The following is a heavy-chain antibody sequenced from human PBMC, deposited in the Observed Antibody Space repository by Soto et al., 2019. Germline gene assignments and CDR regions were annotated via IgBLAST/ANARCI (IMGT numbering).Heavy chain of an antibody. CDR3: ASYNRNYLDAFDI. J-gene: IGHJ3*02. CDR1: GGTFSKYA. Sequence: SVKVSCKASGGTFSKYAISWVRQAPGQGLEWMGGIIPIFGTANYAQKFQGRVTITADESTSTAYMELSSLRSEDTAVYYCASYNRNYLDAFDIWGQGTMVTVSS. V-gene: IGHV1-69*13. CDR2: IIPIFGTA. D-gene: IGHD1-7*01.